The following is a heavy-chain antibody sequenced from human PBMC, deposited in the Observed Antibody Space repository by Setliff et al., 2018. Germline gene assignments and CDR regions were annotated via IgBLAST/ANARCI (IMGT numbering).Heavy chain of an antibody. CDR2: ISWNSGSI. Sequence: QPGGSLRLSCAASGFIFDDYAMHWVRQAPGKGLEWVSGISWNSGSIDYGDSVKGRFTISRDNAKNSLYLQMNSLRAEDTALYYCAKGTTSSTIFGVGSFDYWGQGTLVTVSS. CDR1: GFIFDDYA. V-gene: IGHV3-9*01. J-gene: IGHJ4*02. D-gene: IGHD3-3*01. CDR3: AKGTTSSTIFGVGSFDY.